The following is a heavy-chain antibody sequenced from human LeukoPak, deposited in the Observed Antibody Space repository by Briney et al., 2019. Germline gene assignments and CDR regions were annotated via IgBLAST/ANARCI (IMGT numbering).Heavy chain of an antibody. Sequence: PPETLSLTCAVYGGSFSGYYWSWIRQPPGKGLEWIGEINHSGSTNYNPSLKSRVTISVDTSKNQFSLKLSSVTAADTAVYYCARGSYCSSTSCLQNYYYYYGMDVWGQGTTVTVSS. J-gene: IGHJ6*02. V-gene: IGHV4-34*01. D-gene: IGHD2-2*01. CDR3: ARGSYCSSTSCLQNYYYYYGMDV. CDR1: GGSFSGYY. CDR2: INHSGST.